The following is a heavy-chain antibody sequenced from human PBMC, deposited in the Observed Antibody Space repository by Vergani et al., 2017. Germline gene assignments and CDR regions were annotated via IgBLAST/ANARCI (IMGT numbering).Heavy chain of an antibody. J-gene: IGHJ6*03. Sequence: QVQLVQSGAEVQKPGASVKVSCKASGYPFTGYYMHWVRQAPGQGLEWMGWINPNSGGTNYAQKFQGRVTMTRDTSISTAYMELSRLRSDDTAVYYCARGYXRITMVRGEKNRHYYMDVWGKGTTVTVSS. CDR2: INPNSGGT. CDR1: GYPFTGYY. D-gene: IGHD3-10*01. CDR3: ARGYXRITMVRGEKNRHYYMDV. V-gene: IGHV1-2*02.